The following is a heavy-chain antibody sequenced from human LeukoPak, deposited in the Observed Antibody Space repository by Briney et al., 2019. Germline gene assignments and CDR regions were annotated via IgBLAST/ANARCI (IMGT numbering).Heavy chain of an antibody. D-gene: IGHD6-13*01. J-gene: IGHJ6*03. Sequence: GGSLRLSCAASGFTFSSYGMHWVRQAPGKGLEWVAVIWYDGSNKYYADSVKGRFTISRDNSKNTLYLQMNSLRAEDTAVYYCAKDGYSSSWCGYYYYYMDVWGKGTTVTVSS. CDR2: IWYDGSNK. V-gene: IGHV3-33*06. CDR3: AKDGYSSSWCGYYYYYMDV. CDR1: GFTFSSYG.